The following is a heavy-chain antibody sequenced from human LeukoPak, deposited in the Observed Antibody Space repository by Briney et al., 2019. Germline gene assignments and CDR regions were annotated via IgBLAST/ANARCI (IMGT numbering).Heavy chain of an antibody. CDR3: ARDLEGIAAHNWFDP. V-gene: IGHV1-2*02. D-gene: IGHD6-13*01. J-gene: IGHJ5*02. Sequence: ASVKVSCKASGYTFTGYYTHWVRQAPGQGLEWMGWINPNSGGTNYAQKFQGRVTMTRDTSISTAYMELSRLRSDDTAVYYCARDLEGIAAHNWFDPWGQGTLVTVSS. CDR2: INPNSGGT. CDR1: GYTFTGYY.